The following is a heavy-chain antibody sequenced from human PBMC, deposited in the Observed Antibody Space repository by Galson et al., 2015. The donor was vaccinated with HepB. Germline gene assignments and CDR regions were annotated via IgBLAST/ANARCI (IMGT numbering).Heavy chain of an antibody. V-gene: IGHV3-48*02. CDR1: GFTFSSYS. CDR2: ISSSSSTI. D-gene: IGHD2-2*01. CDR3: ARVGYCSSTSCNYNWFDP. J-gene: IGHJ5*02. Sequence: SLRLSCAASGFTFSSYSKNWVRQAPGKGLEWVSYISSSSSTIYYADSVKGRFTISRDNAKNSLYLQMNSLRDEDTAVYYCARVGYCSSTSCNYNWFDPWGQGTLVTVSS.